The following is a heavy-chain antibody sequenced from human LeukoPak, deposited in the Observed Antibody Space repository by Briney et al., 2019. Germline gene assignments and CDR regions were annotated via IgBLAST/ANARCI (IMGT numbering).Heavy chain of an antibody. CDR2: IYYSGTT. Sequence: SQTLSLTCTVSGGSISSGDYYWSWIRQPPGKGLEWIGYIYYSGTTYCNPSLKSRVIMSVDTSKKQFSLKLSSVTAADTAVYYCAREARVATVYIDHWGQGTLVTVSS. J-gene: IGHJ4*02. V-gene: IGHV4-30-4*01. CDR1: GGSISSGDYY. CDR3: AREARVATVYIDH. D-gene: IGHD5-12*01.